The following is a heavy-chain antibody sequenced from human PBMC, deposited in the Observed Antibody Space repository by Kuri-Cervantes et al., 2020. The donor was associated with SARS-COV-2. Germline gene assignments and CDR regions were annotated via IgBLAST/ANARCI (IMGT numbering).Heavy chain of an antibody. J-gene: IGHJ3*02. D-gene: IGHD5-18*01. CDR2: IYYSGST. V-gene: IGHV4-59*01. CDR1: GGSISSYY. CDR3: ASGYSYGPAFDI. Sequence: SETLSLTCTVSGGSISSYYWSWIRQPPGKVLEWIGYIYYSGSTNYNPSLKSRVTISVDTSKNQFSLKLSSVTAADTAVYYWASGYSYGPAFDIWGQGTMVTVSS.